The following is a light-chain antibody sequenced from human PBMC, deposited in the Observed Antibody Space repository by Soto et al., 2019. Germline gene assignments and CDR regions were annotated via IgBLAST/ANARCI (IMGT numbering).Light chain of an antibody. J-gene: IGKJ1*01. CDR3: QQYGSSPWT. CDR2: GAS. Sequence: EIVLTQSPGTLSLSPGERATLSCRASQSVSSNYLAWYQQKPGQAPRPLIYGASSRATGIPDRFSGSGAGTGFTLTISRLEPEDFAVYYCQQYGSSPWTFGQGTKV. CDR1: QSVSSNY. V-gene: IGKV3-20*01.